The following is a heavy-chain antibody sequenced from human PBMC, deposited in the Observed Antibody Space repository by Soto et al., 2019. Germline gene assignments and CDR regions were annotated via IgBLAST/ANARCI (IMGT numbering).Heavy chain of an antibody. CDR3: ARDNPPPYYYGSGSPQDY. CDR2: ISYDGSNK. D-gene: IGHD3-10*01. CDR1: GFTFSSYW. V-gene: IGHV3-30-3*01. J-gene: IGHJ4*02. Sequence: GGSLRLSCAASGFTFSSYWMSWVRQAPGKGLEWVAVISYDGSNKYYADSVKGRFTISRDNSKNTLYLQMNSLRAEDTAVYYCARDNPPPYYYGSGSPQDYWGQGTLVTVSS.